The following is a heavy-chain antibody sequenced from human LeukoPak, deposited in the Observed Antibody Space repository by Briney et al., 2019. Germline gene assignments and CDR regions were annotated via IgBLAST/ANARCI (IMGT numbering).Heavy chain of an antibody. Sequence: GGSLRLSCAASRFTFSSYSMNWVRQAPGKGLEWVSSNSSSSSYIYYADSVKGRFTISRDNAKNSLFLQMNSLRAEDTAVYYCARKMGTIGKAFDYWGQGTLVTVSS. CDR1: RFTFSSYS. CDR2: NSSSSSYI. V-gene: IGHV3-21*01. CDR3: ARKMGTIGKAFDY. J-gene: IGHJ4*02. D-gene: IGHD5-24*01.